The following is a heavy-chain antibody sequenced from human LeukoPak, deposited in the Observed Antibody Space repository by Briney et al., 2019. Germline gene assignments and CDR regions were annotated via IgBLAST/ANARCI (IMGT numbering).Heavy chain of an antibody. Sequence: ASVKVSCKASGYSFTGYYIHWVRQAPGPGLEWMGWVNSNIGDTYYAQKFRGRLAITRDKSITTVHMELSSLRSNDTAVYYCARDVLGYDSSASDWGQGTLVTVSS. CDR3: ARDVLGYDSSASD. V-gene: IGHV1-2*02. D-gene: IGHD3-22*01. CDR1: GYSFTGYY. J-gene: IGHJ4*02. CDR2: VNSNIGDT.